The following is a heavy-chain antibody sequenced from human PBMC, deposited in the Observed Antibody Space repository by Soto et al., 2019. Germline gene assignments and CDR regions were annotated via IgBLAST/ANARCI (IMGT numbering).Heavy chain of an antibody. J-gene: IGHJ3*01. CDR1: GFPFSIYS. Sequence: PWGSLRLSCAASGFPFSIYSMNWVRQAPGKGPEWVSYMTSDSNTIHYADSVKGRFTIFRDNAKNSLWLQMNSLRVEDTAVYYCTRGVSYGFDFWGQGTMVTVSS. CDR3: TRGVSYGFDF. V-gene: IGHV3-48*01. D-gene: IGHD3-10*01. CDR2: MTSDSNTI.